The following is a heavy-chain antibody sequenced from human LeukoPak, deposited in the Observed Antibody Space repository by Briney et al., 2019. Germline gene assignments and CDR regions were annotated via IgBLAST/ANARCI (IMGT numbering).Heavy chain of an antibody. J-gene: IGHJ4*02. CDR2: ISTYNGNT. Sequence: ASVKVSCKASGYTFSSYGITWVRQAPGQGLEWMGWISTYNGNTNYAQKLQGRVTMTTDTSTSTAYMELRSLRSDDTAMYYCARDRMDTGTYFDYWGQGTLVTVSS. CDR1: GYTFSSYG. V-gene: IGHV1-18*01. D-gene: IGHD5-18*01. CDR3: ARDRMDTGTYFDY.